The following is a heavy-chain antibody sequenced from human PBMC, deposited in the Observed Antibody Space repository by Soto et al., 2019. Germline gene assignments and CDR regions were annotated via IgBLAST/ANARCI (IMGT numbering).Heavy chain of an antibody. CDR3: ASMADVPYYYYGLDV. CDR1: GYSFTRYG. Sequence: QVQLVQSGAEVKKPGASVKVSCKASGYSFTRYGISWVRQAPGQGLEWMGWISGYNANTNYPENLQGRVTMTTDTSTSTAYMEVSNLISDDTAVYYCASMADVPYYYYGLDVWGQGTTVTVSS. V-gene: IGHV1-18*01. J-gene: IGHJ6*02. CDR2: ISGYNANT. D-gene: IGHD3-10*01.